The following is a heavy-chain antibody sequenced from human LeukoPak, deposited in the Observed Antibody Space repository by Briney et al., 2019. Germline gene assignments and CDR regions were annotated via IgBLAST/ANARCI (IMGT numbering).Heavy chain of an antibody. V-gene: IGHV4-59*01. CDR2: IYYSGST. CDR1: GGSISSYY. J-gene: IGHJ5*02. CDR3: ARHKSSTRAFDP. D-gene: IGHD2-2*01. Sequence: SETLSLTCTVSGGSISSYYWSWIRKPPGKGLEWIGYIYYSGSTNYNPSLKSRVTISVDTSKDQFSLKLSSVTAADTAVYYCARHKSSTRAFDPWGQGTLVTVSS.